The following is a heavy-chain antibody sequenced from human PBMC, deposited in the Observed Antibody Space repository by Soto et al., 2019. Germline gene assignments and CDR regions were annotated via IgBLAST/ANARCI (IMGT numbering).Heavy chain of an antibody. V-gene: IGHV1-2*04. CDR3: AVVMGRYSSGYYYQSGSVSRES. Sequence: ASVKVSCKASGYTFTGYYMHWVRQAPAQGLEWMGWINPNSGGTNYAQKVQGWVTMTKDTSISTAYMELSRLRSDDTAVYYCAVVMGRYSSGYYYQSGSVSRESWGQ. CDR1: GYTFTGYY. J-gene: IGHJ3*01. D-gene: IGHD3-22*01. CDR2: INPNSGGT.